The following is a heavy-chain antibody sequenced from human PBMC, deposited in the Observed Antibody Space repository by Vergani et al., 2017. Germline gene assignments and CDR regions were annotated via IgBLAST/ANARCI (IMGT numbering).Heavy chain of an antibody. CDR1: GFTVSSNY. CDR2: IYSGGST. V-gene: IGHV3-53*01. CDR3: ARKGSTNGYDL. D-gene: IGHD5/OR15-5a*01. J-gene: IGHJ5*02. Sequence: EVQLVESGGGLVQPGGSLRLSCAASGFTVSSNYMSWVRQAPGKGLEWVSVIYSGGSTYYADSVKGRFTISRDNAKTSVHLHLKSLRNEDMGLYYCARKGSTNGYDLWGQGTLVTVSS.